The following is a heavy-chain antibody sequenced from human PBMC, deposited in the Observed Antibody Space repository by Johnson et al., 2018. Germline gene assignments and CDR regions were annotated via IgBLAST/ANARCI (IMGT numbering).Heavy chain of an antibody. CDR1: GFTFGVYV. CDR2: ISWDSGNI. J-gene: IGHJ1*01. CDR3: AKDEGGSNAGYFQH. V-gene: IGHV3-9*01. D-gene: IGHD2-8*01. Sequence: VQLVESGGGLVQPGRSLRLSCVASGFTFGVYVMHWVRQVPGKGLEWVSGISWDSGNIGYGDSVKGRFTISRDNAKNSLYLQMNSLRAEDTALYYCAKDEGGSNAGYFQHWGQGTLVIVSS.